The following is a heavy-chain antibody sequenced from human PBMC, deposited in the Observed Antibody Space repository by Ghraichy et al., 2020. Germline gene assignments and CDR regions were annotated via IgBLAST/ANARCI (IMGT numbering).Heavy chain of an antibody. D-gene: IGHD4-17*01. CDR1: GYTFSGYY. V-gene: IGHV1-2*02. CDR3: ARRGDYGFDS. J-gene: IGHJ4*02. Sequence: ASVKVSCKASGYTFSGYYIHWVRQAPGQGLEWMGWINPNSGRSNYAQKFQGSVSMTSDTALSTAYIELTRLRSDDTAVYFCARRGDYGFDSWGQGTLVTVS. CDR2: INPNSGRS.